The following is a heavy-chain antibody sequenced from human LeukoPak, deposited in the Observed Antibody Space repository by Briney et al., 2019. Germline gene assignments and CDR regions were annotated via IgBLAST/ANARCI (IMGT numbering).Heavy chain of an antibody. CDR3: AKDTFASTYYYDSSGNDY. CDR1: GFTFSSYG. J-gene: IGHJ4*02. CDR2: ISYDGSNK. D-gene: IGHD3-22*01. V-gene: IGHV3-30*18. Sequence: GGSPRLSCAASGFTFSSYGMHWVRQAPGKGLEWVAVISYDGSNKYYADSVKGRFTISRDNSKNTLYLQMNSLRAEDTAVYYCAKDTFASTYYYDSSGNDYWGQGTLVTVSS.